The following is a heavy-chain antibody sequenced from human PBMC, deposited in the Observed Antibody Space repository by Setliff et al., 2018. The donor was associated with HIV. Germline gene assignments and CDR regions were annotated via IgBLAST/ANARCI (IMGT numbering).Heavy chain of an antibody. Sequence: SETLSLTCTVAGGSISSDNYFWAWIRQPPGKGLEWIGSIFYTGSTYYNGSLNSRLAISVDTSKNQFSLRLTSVSAADTAVYFCARTGRSSTWGGLHYYYYMDVWGKGTTVTVSS. D-gene: IGHD3-10*01. CDR2: IFYTGST. CDR3: ARTGRSSTWGGLHYYYYMDV. J-gene: IGHJ6*03. V-gene: IGHV4-39*01. CDR1: GGSISSDNYF.